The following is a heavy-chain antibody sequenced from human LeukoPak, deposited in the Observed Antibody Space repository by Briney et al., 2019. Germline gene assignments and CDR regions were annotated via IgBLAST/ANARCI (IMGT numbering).Heavy chain of an antibody. Sequence: GSLRLSCAASGFTFSSYSMNWIRQPPGKGLEWIGSIYDSESTYYNPSLKSRVTISVDTSKNQFSLKLSSVTAADTAVYYCARTTTVKPFDYWGQGTLVTVSS. CDR1: GFTFSSYS. CDR2: IYDSEST. V-gene: IGHV4-59*12. J-gene: IGHJ4*02. D-gene: IGHD4-17*01. CDR3: ARTTTVKPFDY.